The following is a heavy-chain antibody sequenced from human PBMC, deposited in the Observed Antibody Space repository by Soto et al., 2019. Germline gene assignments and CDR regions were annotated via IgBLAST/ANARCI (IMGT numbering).Heavy chain of an antibody. CDR1: GFTFSNYG. Sequence: QVQLVESGGGVVQPGRSLRLSCAASGFTFSNYGMHWVRQAPNKGLEWVAGIWHDGSNKYHATSVEGRFTISRANSNNTLYLQMNSLRVEDTAVYYCAREAGYQLLDRQLPDYWGQGTLVTVSS. CDR3: AREAGYQLLDRQLPDY. CDR2: IWHDGSNK. V-gene: IGHV3-33*01. J-gene: IGHJ4*02. D-gene: IGHD2-2*01.